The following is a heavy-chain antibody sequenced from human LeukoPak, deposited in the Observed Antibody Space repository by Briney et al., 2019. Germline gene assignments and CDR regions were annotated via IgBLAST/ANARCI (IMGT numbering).Heavy chain of an antibody. V-gene: IGHV1-8*01. CDR1: GYTFTSYD. D-gene: IGHD3-16*01. Sequence: ASVKVSCKASGYTFTSYDINWVRQATGQGLEWMGWMNPNSGNTGYAQKFQGRVTMTRDTSISTAYMELSSLRSEDTAVYYCARSKTWTLGENAFDIWGQGTMVTVSS. CDR3: ARSKTWTLGENAFDI. CDR2: MNPNSGNT. J-gene: IGHJ3*02.